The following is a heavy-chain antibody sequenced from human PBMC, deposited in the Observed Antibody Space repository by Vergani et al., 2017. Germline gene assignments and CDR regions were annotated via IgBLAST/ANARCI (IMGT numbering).Heavy chain of an antibody. V-gene: IGHV3-7*01. CDR1: GFTFSSYW. CDR3: ARDRIDGSSWRISWFDS. J-gene: IGHJ5*01. CDR2: IKQDGSEK. Sequence: EVQLVESGGGLIQPGGSLRLSCAASGFTFSSYWMSWVRQAPGKGLEWVANIKQDGSEKYYVDSVKGRFTISRDNAKNSLYLQMNSLRAEDTAVYYCARDRIDGSSWRISWFDSWGQGTLVTVSS. D-gene: IGHD6-13*01.